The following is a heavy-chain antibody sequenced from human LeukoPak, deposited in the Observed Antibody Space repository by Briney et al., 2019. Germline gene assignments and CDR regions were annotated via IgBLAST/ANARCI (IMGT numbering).Heavy chain of an antibody. CDR2: INPSGGST. J-gene: IGHJ6*03. V-gene: IGHV1-46*01. CDR3: ASTRDDYYYYMDV. CDR1: GYTFTSYC. Sequence: ASVKVSSKASGYTFTSYCMHWVRQAPGQGLEWMGIINPSGGSTSYAQKFQGRVTMTRDTSTSTVYMELSSLRSEDTAVYYCASTRDDYYYYMDVWGKGTTVTVSS.